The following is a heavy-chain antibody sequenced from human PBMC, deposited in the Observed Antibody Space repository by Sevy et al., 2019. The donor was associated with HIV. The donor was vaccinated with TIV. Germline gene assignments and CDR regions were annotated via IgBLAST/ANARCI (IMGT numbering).Heavy chain of an antibody. CDR3: TRAYDNRYYDFWSGYKAPDY. CDR1: GFTFGDYD. D-gene: IGHD3-3*01. V-gene: IGHV3-49*03. J-gene: IGHJ4*02. Sequence: GGSLRLSCTASGFTFGDYDMSWFRQAPGKGLEWVGYIRSKAYGGTTEYAASVKGRFTISRDDSKSIAYLQMNSLKTEDTAVYYCTRAYDNRYYDFWSGYKAPDYWGQGTLVTVSS. CDR2: IRSKAYGGTT.